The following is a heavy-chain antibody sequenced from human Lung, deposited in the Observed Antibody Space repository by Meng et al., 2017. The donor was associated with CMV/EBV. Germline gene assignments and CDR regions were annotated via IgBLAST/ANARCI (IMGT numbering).Heavy chain of an antibody. CDR3: LRRSGGSV. CDR1: GDPNTNPNW. V-gene: IGHV4-4*02. Sequence: GQLAESGPALVTPSETPPPTCAVLGDPNTNPNWWAWVRQPPGKGLEWIGEIPHRGSSAYNPSLKSRVSMSIDKSKNQFSLKLTSVTAADTAVYHCLRRSGGSVWGQGTLVTVSS. D-gene: IGHD3-10*01. CDR2: IPHRGSS. J-gene: IGHJ1*01.